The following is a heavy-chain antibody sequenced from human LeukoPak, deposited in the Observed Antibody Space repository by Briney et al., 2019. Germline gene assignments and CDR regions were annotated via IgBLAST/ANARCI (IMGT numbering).Heavy chain of an antibody. V-gene: IGHV1-18*01. Sequence: GASVRVSCKASGYTFTNYVVNWVRQAPGQGLEWMGWISAYNGNTHYAQKLQGRVTMTTDTSTSTAYMELRSLTSDDTAVYYCARGYDILTGYYTPYWFDPWGQGTLVTVSS. J-gene: IGHJ5*02. CDR1: GYTFTNYV. CDR3: ARGYDILTGYYTPYWFDP. D-gene: IGHD3-9*01. CDR2: ISAYNGNT.